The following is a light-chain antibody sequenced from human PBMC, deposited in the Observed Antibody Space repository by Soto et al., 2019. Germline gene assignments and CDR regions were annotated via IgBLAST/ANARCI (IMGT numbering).Light chain of an antibody. Sequence: QSVLTQPPSVSAAPGQKVTISCSGSSPNIGTYYVSWYQHLPGTVPKLLIYDNNKRPSGIPDRFSGSKSGTSATLGITGLQTGDEADYYCGTCDSSLSAIVFGGGTKLTVL. CDR2: DNN. J-gene: IGLJ2*01. V-gene: IGLV1-51*01. CDR3: GTCDSSLSAIV. CDR1: SPNIGTYY.